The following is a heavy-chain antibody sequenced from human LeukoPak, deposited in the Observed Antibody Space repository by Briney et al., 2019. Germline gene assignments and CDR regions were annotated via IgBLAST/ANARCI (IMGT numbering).Heavy chain of an antibody. Sequence: LWASVKVSCKTSGYTFTNYYIHWVRQAPGQGLEWMGGIIPIFGTANYAQKFQGRVTITADESTSTAYMELSSLRSEDTAVYYCARSPHLQTAMVPEPPDYWGQGTLVTVSS. D-gene: IGHD5-18*01. V-gene: IGHV1-69*13. CDR2: IIPIFGTA. J-gene: IGHJ4*02. CDR1: GYTFTNYY. CDR3: ARSPHLQTAMVPEPPDY.